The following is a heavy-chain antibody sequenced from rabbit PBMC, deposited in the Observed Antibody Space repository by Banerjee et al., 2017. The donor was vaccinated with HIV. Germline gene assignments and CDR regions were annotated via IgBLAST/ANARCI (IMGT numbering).Heavy chain of an antibody. V-gene: IGHV1S45*01. CDR1: GLSFSSGYE. J-gene: IGHJ4*01. D-gene: IGHD6-1*01. Sequence: QEQLEESGGDLVKPGASLTLTCTASGLSFSSGYEMCWVRQAPGKGLEGIACIYTGSGGSTYYASWAKGRFTIPRSTSLNTVTLQLTSLTAADTATYFCAIDVPGTGAYDFDLWGPGTLVTVS. CDR3: AIDVPGTGAYDFDL. CDR2: IYTGSGGST.